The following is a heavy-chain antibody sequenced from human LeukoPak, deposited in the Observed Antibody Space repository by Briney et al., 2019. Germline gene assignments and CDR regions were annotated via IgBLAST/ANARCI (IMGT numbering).Heavy chain of an antibody. D-gene: IGHD6-19*01. CDR2: ISAYNGNT. CDR1: GFTFTNYG. J-gene: IGHJ4*02. Sequence: ASVKVSCKASGFTFTNYGIPWVRQAPGQGLEWMGWISAYNGNTNYAQKFQGRVTMTTDSSTSTAYMELRSLRSDDTAVYYCARDGAVAGEFDSWGQGTLVTVSS. V-gene: IGHV1-18*01. CDR3: ARDGAVAGEFDS.